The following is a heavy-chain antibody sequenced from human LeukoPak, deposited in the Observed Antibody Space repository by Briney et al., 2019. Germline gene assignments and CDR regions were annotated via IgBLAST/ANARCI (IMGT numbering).Heavy chain of an antibody. V-gene: IGHV1-69*13. CDR3: ARAPLGATQAFDI. D-gene: IGHD1-26*01. Sequence: SVKVSCKASGGTFSSYAISWVRQAPGQGLEWMGGIIPIFGTASYAQKFQGRVTITADESTSTAYMELSSLRSEDTAVYYCARAPLGATQAFDIWGQGTMVTVSS. CDR1: GGTFSSYA. CDR2: IIPIFGTA. J-gene: IGHJ3*02.